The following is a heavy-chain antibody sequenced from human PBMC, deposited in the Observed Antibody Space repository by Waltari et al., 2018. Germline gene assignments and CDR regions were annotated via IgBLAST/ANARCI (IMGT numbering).Heavy chain of an antibody. CDR2: IYSGGST. CDR3: ARVRQGDWFDP. CDR1: GFTVSSNY. Sequence: EVQLVESGGGLIQPGGSLRLSCAASGFTVSSNYMSWVRQAPGKGLEWVSVIYSGGSTYYADSVNGRFTISRDNSKNTLYLQMNSLRAEYTAVYYCARVRQGDWFDPWGQGTLVTVSS. D-gene: IGHD3-16*01. V-gene: IGHV3-53*01. J-gene: IGHJ5*02.